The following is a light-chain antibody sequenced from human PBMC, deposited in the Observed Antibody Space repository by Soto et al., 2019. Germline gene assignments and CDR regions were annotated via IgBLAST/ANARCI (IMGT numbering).Light chain of an antibody. CDR3: SSYTSSGTLEV. CDR2: EVR. V-gene: IGLV2-14*01. J-gene: IGLJ1*01. CDR1: RSDVGGYNF. Sequence: QSALTQPASVSGSPGQSITISCTGTRSDVGGYNFVSWYQQFPGKAPKLMIYEVRNRPSGISNRFSGSKSGNTASLTISGLQAEAEADYYCSSYTSSGTLEVFGTGTKVTVL.